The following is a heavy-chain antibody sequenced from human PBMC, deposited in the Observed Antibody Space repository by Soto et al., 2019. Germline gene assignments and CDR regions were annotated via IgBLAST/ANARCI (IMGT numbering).Heavy chain of an antibody. D-gene: IGHD3-10*01. V-gene: IGHV3-53*01. CDR2: LLTNGVT. Sequence: GGSLRLSCAASGLGGDKLGWVRQAPGKGLEWVASLLTNGVTQYADSVKGRFTVSRDSSTNTQYLRMNSLRVEGTAVYYCARDRVGDGAYSLDYWAQGVLVTVSS. CDR1: GLGGDK. CDR3: ARDRVGDGAYSLDY. J-gene: IGHJ4*02.